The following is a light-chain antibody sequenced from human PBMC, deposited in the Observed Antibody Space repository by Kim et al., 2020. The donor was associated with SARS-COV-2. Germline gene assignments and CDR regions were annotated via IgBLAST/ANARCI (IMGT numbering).Light chain of an antibody. CDR2: NTN. V-gene: IGLV7-43*01. CDR1: TGAVTIGYY. Sequence: GGTVTLTCASSTGAVTIGYYANWCQQKPGQSPRALIYNTNNKHPWTPARFSGSLLGGKAALTLSGVQPEDEADYYCLLYDGSALVFGGGTQLTVL. CDR3: LLYDGSALV. J-gene: IGLJ2*01.